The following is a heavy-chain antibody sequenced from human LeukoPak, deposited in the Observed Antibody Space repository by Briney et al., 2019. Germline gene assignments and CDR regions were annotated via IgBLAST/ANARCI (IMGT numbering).Heavy chain of an antibody. V-gene: IGHV3-23*01. CDR1: GFTFSSYA. J-gene: IGHJ5*02. Sequence: GGSLRLSCAASGFTFSSYAMSRVRQAPGKGLEWVSVISDNGGSTYYADSVKGRFTISRDNSKNTLYLQMNSLRVEDTAVYYCARVVDIVANWFDPWGQGTLVTVSS. CDR2: ISDNGGST. D-gene: IGHD5-12*01. CDR3: ARVVDIVANWFDP.